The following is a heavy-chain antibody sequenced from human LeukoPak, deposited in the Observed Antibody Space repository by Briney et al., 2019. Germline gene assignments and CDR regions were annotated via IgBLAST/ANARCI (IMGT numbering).Heavy chain of an antibody. CDR3: ARDTSSWDAFDI. J-gene: IGHJ3*02. D-gene: IGHD6-13*01. Sequence: ASVKVSCKASGGTFSSYAISWVRQAPGQGLEWMGRIIPILGIANYAQKFQGRVTITADKSTSTAYMELSSLRSEDTAVYYCARDTSSWDAFDIWGQGTMVTVSS. V-gene: IGHV1-69*04. CDR2: IIPILGIA. CDR1: GGTFSSYA.